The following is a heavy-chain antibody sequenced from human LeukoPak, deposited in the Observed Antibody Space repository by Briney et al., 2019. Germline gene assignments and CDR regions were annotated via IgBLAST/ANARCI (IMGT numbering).Heavy chain of an antibody. J-gene: IGHJ4*02. D-gene: IGHD6-6*01. CDR2: IYYTGST. Sequence: SETLSLTCSVSGGSISSLYWSWVRQPPGEGLEWIGYIYYTGSTNYNPSLKSRVTMFVDMSKNQFSLRLSSVTAADTAAYYCARHRAYSSSSPFDYWGEGTLVTVSS. CDR3: ARHRAYSSSSPFDY. CDR1: GGSISSLY. V-gene: IGHV4-59*08.